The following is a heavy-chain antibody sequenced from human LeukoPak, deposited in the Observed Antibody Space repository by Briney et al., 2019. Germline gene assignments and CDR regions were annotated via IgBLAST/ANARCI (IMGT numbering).Heavy chain of an antibody. V-gene: IGHV1-8*01. J-gene: IGHJ4*02. Sequence: ASVKVSCKASGYTFTNYEINWVRQASRQGLDWMGSMNPNSGNTGYAQQFLGRVTMPTNTTTTRAYIECKRLRSADTAVYYCARGPGCISTSCPYYLDYWGKGTLVTVSS. CDR1: GYTFTNYE. CDR2: MNPNSGNT. CDR3: ARGPGCISTSCPYYLDY. D-gene: IGHD2-2*01.